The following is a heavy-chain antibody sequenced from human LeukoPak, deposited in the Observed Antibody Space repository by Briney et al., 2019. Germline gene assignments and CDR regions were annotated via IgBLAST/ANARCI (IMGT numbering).Heavy chain of an antibody. Sequence: SRTLSLTCTVSGGSISSGGYYWSWIRQHPGKGLEWIGYIYCSGSTYYNPSLKSRVTISVDTSKNQFSLKLSSVTAADTAVYYCQSTYSSSYYYYYMDVWGKGTTVTVSS. J-gene: IGHJ6*03. CDR3: QSTYSSSYYYYYMDV. CDR2: IYCSGST. D-gene: IGHD6-6*01. V-gene: IGHV4-31*03. CDR1: GGSISSGGYY.